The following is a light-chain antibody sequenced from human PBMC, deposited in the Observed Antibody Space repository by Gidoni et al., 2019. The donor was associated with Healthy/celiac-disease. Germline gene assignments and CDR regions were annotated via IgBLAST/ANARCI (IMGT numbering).Light chain of an antibody. V-gene: IGKV1-33*01. CDR1: QDISNY. CDR2: DAS. Sequence: DIQTTQSPSSLSASVGDRVTITCQASQDISNYLNWYQQKPGKAPKLLIYDASNLETGVPSRFSGSGSGTDFTFTISSLQPEDIATYYCQQYDNLLITFGQGTRLEIK. CDR3: QQYDNLLIT. J-gene: IGKJ5*01.